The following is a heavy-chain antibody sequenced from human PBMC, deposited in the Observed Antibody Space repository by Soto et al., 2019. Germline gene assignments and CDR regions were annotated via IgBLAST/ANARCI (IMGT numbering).Heavy chain of an antibody. CDR3: AHRGRQQLAPDY. Sequence: QITLKESGPTLVKPTQTLTLTCNFSGFSLSTSGVGVGWIRQPPGKALEWLALIYWDDDKRYSPSLKSRLTITKDTAKNQVVLTMTDMDPADTATYNCAHRGRQQLAPDYWGQGTLVTVSS. CDR1: GFSLSTSGVG. D-gene: IGHD6-13*01. CDR2: IYWDDDK. J-gene: IGHJ4*02. V-gene: IGHV2-5*02.